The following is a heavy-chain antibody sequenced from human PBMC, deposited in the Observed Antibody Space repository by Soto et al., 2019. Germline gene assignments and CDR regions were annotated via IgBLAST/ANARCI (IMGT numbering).Heavy chain of an antibody. CDR1: GGTFSSYA. V-gene: IGHV1-69*13. CDR3: ARYLGSATTGGY. J-gene: IGHJ4*02. CDR2: IIPIFVTA. Sequence: ASVKVSCKASGGTFSSYAISWGRQAPGPELEWMGGIIPIFVTAKNAQKVQGRVTITADESTSTAHMERSSLTSEGTAVYYCARYLGSATTGGYWGQGTSVAVAP. D-gene: IGHD3-10*01.